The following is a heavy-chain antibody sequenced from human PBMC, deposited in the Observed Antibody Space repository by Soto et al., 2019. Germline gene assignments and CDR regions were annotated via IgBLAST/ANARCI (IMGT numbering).Heavy chain of an antibody. V-gene: IGHV1-3*01. CDR3: ARDYADIAVAGIPLLAH. D-gene: IGHD6-19*01. J-gene: IGHJ4*01. Sequence: QVQLVQSGAEVKKPGASVNVSCKASGFTFSKYAMHWVRQAPGQRLEWMGWINAGNGNTRYLEKLQGRVTIIRDTSAGTVYMELSSLRSEDTAVYYCARDYADIAVAGIPLLAHWGQGTLVTVAS. CDR2: INAGNGNT. CDR1: GFTFSKYA.